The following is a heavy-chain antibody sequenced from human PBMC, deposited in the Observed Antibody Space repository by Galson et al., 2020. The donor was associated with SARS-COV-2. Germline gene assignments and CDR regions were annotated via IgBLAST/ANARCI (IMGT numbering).Heavy chain of an antibody. Sequence: GGSLRLPCAASGFTFSSYAMHWVRQAPGKGLEWVAVISYDGRNKYYAASVKGRFTITRDNSKNTLYLQMNSLRAEDTAVDYCARKGGEGGKKHPFDIWGQGTMGTVSS. J-gene: IGHJ3*02. V-gene: IGHV3-30*04. D-gene: IGHD3-16*01. CDR2: ISYDGRNK. CDR3: ARKGGEGGKKHPFDI. CDR1: GFTFSSYA.